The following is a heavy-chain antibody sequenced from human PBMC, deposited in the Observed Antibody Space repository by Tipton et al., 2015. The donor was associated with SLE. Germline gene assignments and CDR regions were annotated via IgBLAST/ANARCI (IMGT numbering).Heavy chain of an antibody. V-gene: IGHV4-4*02. CDR2: IYHSGST. J-gene: IGHJ6*03. Sequence: TLSLTCAVSGGSISNNNWWSWVRQPPGKGLEWIGEIYHSGSTNYNPSLESRVTISVDKSKNQFSLNLSSVTAADTAVYYCARGRPRATQAWGGYYYYMDVWGKGTTVTVSS. CDR1: GGSISNNNW. D-gene: IGHD3-16*01. CDR3: ARGRPRATQAWGGYYYYMDV.